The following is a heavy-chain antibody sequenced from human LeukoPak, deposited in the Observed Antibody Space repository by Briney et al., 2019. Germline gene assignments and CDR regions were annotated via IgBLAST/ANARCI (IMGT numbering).Heavy chain of an antibody. D-gene: IGHD5-12*01. CDR1: GFTFSNAW. CDR3: AKDLGGSTDY. V-gene: IGHV3-15*01. Sequence: PGGSLRLSCAASGFTFSNAWMSWVRQAPGKGLEWVGRIKSKTDSGTTDYAAPVKGRFTISRDDSKNTLYLQMNSLRAEDTALYYCAKDLGGSTDYWGQGTLVTVSS. J-gene: IGHJ4*02. CDR2: IKSKTDSGTT.